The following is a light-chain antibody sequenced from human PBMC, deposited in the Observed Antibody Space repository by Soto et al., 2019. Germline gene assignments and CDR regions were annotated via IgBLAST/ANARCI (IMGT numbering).Light chain of an antibody. J-gene: IGKJ1*01. CDR2: DAS. Sequence: AIQLTQSPSSLSASVGDRVTITCSASQGISSTLAWSQQRPGKPPKLLIYDASSLDSGVPSRFGGSGSGTDFTLTISGPQPEDFANYYCQHFNTYPLTFGKGNKVEIK. CDR1: QGISST. CDR3: QHFNTYPLT. V-gene: IGKV1-13*02.